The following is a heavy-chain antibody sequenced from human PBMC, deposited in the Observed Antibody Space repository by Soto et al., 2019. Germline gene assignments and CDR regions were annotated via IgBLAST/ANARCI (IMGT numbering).Heavy chain of an antibody. CDR2: IRNKANSYST. J-gene: IGHJ5*02. CDR3: ARGGYGGFDP. D-gene: IGHD3-22*01. CDR1: GFTFSDHY. V-gene: IGHV3-72*01. Sequence: GGSLRLSCAASGFTFSDHYMEWVRQAPGKGLEWVGRIRNKANSYSTEYAASVKGRFTISRDDSMNSLYLQMNSLRAEDTAVYYCARGGYGGFDPWGQGTLVTVSS.